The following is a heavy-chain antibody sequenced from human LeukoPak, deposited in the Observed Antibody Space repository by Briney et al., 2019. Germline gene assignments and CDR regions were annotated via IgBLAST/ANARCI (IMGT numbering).Heavy chain of an antibody. J-gene: IGHJ4*02. Sequence: QPGGSLRLSCAASGFTFSSYAMSWVRQAPGKGLEWVSYISSSGSTIYYADSVRGRFTISRDNAKNSLYLQMSSLRAEDTAFYYCARGGYGGNDYWGQGTLVTVSS. V-gene: IGHV3-48*03. CDR1: GFTFSSYA. CDR2: ISSSGSTI. CDR3: ARGGYGGNDY. D-gene: IGHD4-23*01.